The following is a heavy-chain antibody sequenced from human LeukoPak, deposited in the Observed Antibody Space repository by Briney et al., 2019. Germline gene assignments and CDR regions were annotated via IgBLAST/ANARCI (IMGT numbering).Heavy chain of an antibody. V-gene: IGHV1-18*01. Sequence: GASVKVSCKASGYTFTSYGISWVRQAPGQGLEWMGWISAYNGNTNYAQKLQGRVTMTTDTSTSTAYMELRSLRSDDTAVYYCARGRGWLRDPLNWFDPWGQGILVTVSS. D-gene: IGHD5-24*01. CDR2: ISAYNGNT. CDR1: GYTFTSYG. CDR3: ARGRGWLRDPLNWFDP. J-gene: IGHJ5*02.